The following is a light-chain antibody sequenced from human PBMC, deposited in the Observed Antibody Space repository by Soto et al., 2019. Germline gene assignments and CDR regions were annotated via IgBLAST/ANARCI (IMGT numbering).Light chain of an antibody. CDR1: QGISSY. CDR2: AAS. V-gene: IGKV1-8*01. Sequence: AIRMTQSPSSFSASTGDRVTITCRASQGISSYLAWYQQKPGKAPKLLIYAASTLQSGAPSRFSGSGSGTDFTLTISCLQSEDFATYYCQQYYSYPQFTFGPGTKVDI. CDR3: QQYYSYPQFT. J-gene: IGKJ3*01.